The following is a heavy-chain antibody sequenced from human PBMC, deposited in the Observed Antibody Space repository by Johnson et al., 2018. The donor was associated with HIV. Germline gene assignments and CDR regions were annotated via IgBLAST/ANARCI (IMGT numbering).Heavy chain of an antibody. CDR1: GFIVSNNY. J-gene: IGHJ3*02. V-gene: IGHV3-53*01. Sequence: VQLLESGGGLIQPGGSLRLSCAASGFIVSNNYMSWVRQAPGKGLEWVAVIYSGGSTYYADSVKGRFTISRDNSKNTLYLQMNSLRAEDTAVYYCARQAPGVTIFGVGGAFDIWGQGTMVTVSS. D-gene: IGHD3-3*01. CDR3: ARQAPGVTIFGVGGAFDI. CDR2: IYSGGST.